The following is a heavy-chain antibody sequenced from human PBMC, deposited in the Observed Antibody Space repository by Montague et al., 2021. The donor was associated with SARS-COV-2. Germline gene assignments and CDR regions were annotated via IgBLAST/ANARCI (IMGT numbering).Heavy chain of an antibody. CDR3: ARAPIYRSSWYGYFDY. Sequence: SETLSLTCTVSGDSMNNYYWSWIRQPPGKGLEWIGYINYSGSTHXNPSLQSRVTLSKDTSKNQFSLRLTSVTAADTAMYFCARAPIYRSSWYGYFDYWGQGTLVTVSS. CDR1: GDSMNNYY. J-gene: IGHJ4*02. D-gene: IGHD6-13*01. V-gene: IGHV4-59*01. CDR2: INYSGST.